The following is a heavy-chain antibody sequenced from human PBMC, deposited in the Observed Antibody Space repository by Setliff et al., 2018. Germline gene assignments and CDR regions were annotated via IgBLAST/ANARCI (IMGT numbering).Heavy chain of an antibody. CDR2: IYYSGST. CDR1: GGSISSSSYY. CDR3: ARENRYSSGWYSYYYGMDV. D-gene: IGHD6-19*01. Sequence: LSLTCTVSGGSISSSSYYWGWIRQPPGKGLEWIGSIYYSGSTYYNPSLKSRVTISVDTSKNQSSLKVSSVTAADTAVYYCARENRYSSGWYSYYYGMDVWGQGTTVTVSS. V-gene: IGHV4-39*07. J-gene: IGHJ6*02.